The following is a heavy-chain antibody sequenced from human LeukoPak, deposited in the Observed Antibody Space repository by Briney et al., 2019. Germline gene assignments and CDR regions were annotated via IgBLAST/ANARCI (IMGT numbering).Heavy chain of an antibody. D-gene: IGHD6-19*01. CDR1: GFTFSSYS. V-gene: IGHV3-48*02. J-gene: IGHJ3*02. CDR3: ARSVIAVAGYDAFDI. CDR2: ISSRSFTI. Sequence: GGPLRLSCAASGFTFSSYSMNWVRQAPGKGLDWVSYISSRSFTIYYADSVKGRFNISRDNAKNSLYMEMNSLRDEDTAVYYCARSVIAVAGYDAFDIWGQGTVVTVSS.